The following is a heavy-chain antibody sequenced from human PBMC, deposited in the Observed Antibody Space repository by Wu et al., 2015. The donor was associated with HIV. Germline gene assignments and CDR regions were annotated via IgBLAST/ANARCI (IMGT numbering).Heavy chain of an antibody. CDR2: IYYSGST. Sequence: VQLQESGQDWSKPSETLSLTCTVSGGSISSYYWSWIRQPPGKGLEWIGYIYYSGSTNYNPSLKSRVTISVDTSKNQFSLKLSSVTAADTAVYYCARQAGQQLAHFDYWGQGTLVTVSS. D-gene: IGHD6-13*01. CDR3: ARQAGQQLAHFDY. J-gene: IGHJ4*02. V-gene: IGHV4-59*08. CDR1: GGSISSYY.